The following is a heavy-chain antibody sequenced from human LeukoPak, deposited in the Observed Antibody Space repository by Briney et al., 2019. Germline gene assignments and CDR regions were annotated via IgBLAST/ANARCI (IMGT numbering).Heavy chain of an antibody. V-gene: IGHV3-33*01. CDR2: IWYDGSNK. J-gene: IGHJ4*02. CDR1: GFTFSSYG. D-gene: IGHD2-15*01. CDR3: ARGMLQRQSLDY. Sequence: GGSLRLSCAASGFTFSSYGMHWVCQAPGKGLEWVAVIWYDGSNKYYADSVKGRFTISRDNSKNTLYLQMNSLRAEDTAVYYCARGMLQRQSLDYWGQGTLVTVSS.